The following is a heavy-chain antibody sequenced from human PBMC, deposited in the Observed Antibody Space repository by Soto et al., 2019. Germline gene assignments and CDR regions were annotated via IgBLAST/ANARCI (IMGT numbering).Heavy chain of an antibody. CDR3: ARQIYDSDTGPNFQYYFDS. J-gene: IGHJ4*02. CDR2: IDPSDSQT. V-gene: IGHV5-10-1*01. D-gene: IGHD3-22*01. CDR1: VYSFAGYW. Sequence: GESLKICCKGSVYSFAGYWITWVRQKPGKGREWMGRIDPSDSQTYYSPSFRGHVTISVTKSITTVFLQWSSLRASDTAMYYCARQIYDSDTGPNFQYYFDSWGQGTPVTVSS.